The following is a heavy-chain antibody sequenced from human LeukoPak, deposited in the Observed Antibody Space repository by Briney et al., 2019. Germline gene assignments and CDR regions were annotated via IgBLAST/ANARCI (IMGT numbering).Heavy chain of an antibody. CDR3: ARELRVEGDFDY. Sequence: GGSLRLSCAASGFTFSSYGMHWVRQAPGKGLEWVAVIWYDGSNKYYADSVKGRFTISRDNSKSTLYLQMNSLRAEDTAVYYCARELRVEGDFDYWGQGTLVTVSS. CDR1: GFTFSSYG. J-gene: IGHJ4*02. D-gene: IGHD3-10*01. CDR2: IWYDGSNK. V-gene: IGHV3-33*01.